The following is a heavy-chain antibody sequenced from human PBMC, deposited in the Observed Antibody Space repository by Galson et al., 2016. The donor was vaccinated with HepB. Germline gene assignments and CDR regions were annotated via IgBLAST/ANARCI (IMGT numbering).Heavy chain of an antibody. CDR2: IKSDESWK. CDR1: GFTFSSYW. CDR3: ARNLLFDWLSRADFDY. Sequence: SLRLSCAASGFTFSSYWMHWVRQAPGKGLVWVSRIKSDESWKTYAESVKGRFTISRDNAKNSLYLQMNSLRAEDTAAYYCARNLLFDWLSRADFDYWGQGTLVTVSS. J-gene: IGHJ4*02. D-gene: IGHD3-9*01. V-gene: IGHV3-74*01.